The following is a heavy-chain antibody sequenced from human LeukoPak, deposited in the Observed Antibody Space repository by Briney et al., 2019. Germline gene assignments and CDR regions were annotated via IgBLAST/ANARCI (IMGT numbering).Heavy chain of an antibody. CDR2: IYWDDDK. CDR3: ALARRYGGYGAQYSFAY. CDR1: GFSLSTNGVG. V-gene: IGHV2-5*02. Sequence: SGPTLVKPTQTLTLTCTFSGFSLSTNGVGVGWIRQPPGKALEWLALIYWDDDKRYSPSLKTRLTSKDTSKNQVVLTMTNMDPVDTATYYCALARRYGGYGAQYSFAYWGQETPVTVPS. D-gene: IGHD5-12*01. J-gene: IGHJ4*02.